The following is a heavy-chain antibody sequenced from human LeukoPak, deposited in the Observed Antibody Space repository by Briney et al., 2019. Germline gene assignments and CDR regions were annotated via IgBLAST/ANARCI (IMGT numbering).Heavy chain of an antibody. CDR1: GGSISSYY. CDR3: ARVGWDDSSGYYRGYFDY. Sequence: SETLSLTCTVSGGSISSYYWSWIRQPPGKGLEWIGYIHYSGSTDHNPSLKSRVTISVDTSKNQFSLKLSSVTAADTAVYYCARVGWDDSSGYYRGYFDYWGQGTLVTVSS. CDR2: IHYSGST. D-gene: IGHD3-22*01. J-gene: IGHJ4*02. V-gene: IGHV4-59*01.